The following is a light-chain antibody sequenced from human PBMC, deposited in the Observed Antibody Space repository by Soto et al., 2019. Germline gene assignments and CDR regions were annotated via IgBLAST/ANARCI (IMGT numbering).Light chain of an antibody. V-gene: IGLV2-11*01. CDR2: DVS. CDR3: CSYAGSSLWV. CDR1: SSDVGGYNY. J-gene: IGLJ3*02. Sequence: QSALTQPRSVSGSPGQSVTISCTGTSSDVGGYNYVSWYQQHPGKAPKLVIYDVSKRPSGVPDRFSGSKSGNTAPLTISGLQAEDEADYYCCSYAGSSLWVFGGGTKLTVL.